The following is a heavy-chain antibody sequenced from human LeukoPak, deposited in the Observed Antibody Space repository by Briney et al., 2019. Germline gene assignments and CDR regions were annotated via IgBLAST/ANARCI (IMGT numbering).Heavy chain of an antibody. D-gene: IGHD5-24*01. J-gene: IGHJ3*02. CDR3: ARGISGGDGYNYAFDI. CDR1: GYTFTSYG. V-gene: IGHV1-18*01. CDR2: ISAYNGNT. Sequence: GASVKVSCKASGYTFTSYGISWVRQAPGQGLEWMGWISAYNGNTNYAQKLQGRVTMTTDTSTSTAYMELRSLRSDDTAVYYCARGISGGDGYNYAFDIWGQGTMVTVSS.